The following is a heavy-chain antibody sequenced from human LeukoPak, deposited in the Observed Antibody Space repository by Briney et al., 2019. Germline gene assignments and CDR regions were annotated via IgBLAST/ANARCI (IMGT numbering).Heavy chain of an antibody. D-gene: IGHD6-19*01. V-gene: IGHV3-43*02. Sequence: PGESLRLSSHASGYTIDDYAMHCVRQAPGKGLEWISLINGDDGSTYYANPFKCRFTISRDNTKNTLYLQMNSLTTEDTTWYYCGGIAVARTGKFDYWGHGTLVTVSS. J-gene: IGHJ4*01. CDR3: GGIAVARTGKFDY. CDR2: INGDDGST. CDR1: GYTIDDYA.